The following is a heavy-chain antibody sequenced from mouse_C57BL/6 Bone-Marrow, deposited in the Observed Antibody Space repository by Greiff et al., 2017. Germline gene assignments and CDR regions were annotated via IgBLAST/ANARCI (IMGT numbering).Heavy chain of an antibody. D-gene: IGHD2-5*01. J-gene: IGHJ3*01. CDR2: ISNLAYSI. CDR3: ARPNYSNAWFAY. V-gene: IGHV5-15*01. Sequence: EVKLVESGGGLVQPGGSLKLSCAASGFTFSDYGMAWVRQAPRKGPEWVAFISNLAYSIYYADTVTGRFTISRENAKNTLYLEMSSLRSEDTAMYYCARPNYSNAWFAYWGQGTLVTVSA. CDR1: GFTFSDYG.